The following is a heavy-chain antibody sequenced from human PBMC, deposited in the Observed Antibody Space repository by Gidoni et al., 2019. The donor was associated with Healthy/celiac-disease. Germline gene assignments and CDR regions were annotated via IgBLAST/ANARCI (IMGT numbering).Heavy chain of an antibody. J-gene: IGHJ4*02. CDR3: ARDRNWEPPLFDY. D-gene: IGHD7-27*01. V-gene: IGHV6-1*01. CDR1: GAHVSSNSSA. Sequence: QVPLQQSGPGLVKPSPTLTLTCSISGAHVSSNSSAWNWIRQSPSRGLEWLGRTYYRSKWYNDYAVSVKSRITINPDTSKNQFSLQLNSVTPEDTAVYYCARDRNWEPPLFDYWGQGTLVTVSS. CDR2: TYYRSKWYN.